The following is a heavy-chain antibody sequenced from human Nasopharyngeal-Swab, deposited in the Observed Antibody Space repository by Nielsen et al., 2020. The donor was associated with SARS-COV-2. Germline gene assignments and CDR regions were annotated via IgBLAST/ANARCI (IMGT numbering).Heavy chain of an antibody. CDR3: ARRGLITMIHRWFDP. V-gene: IGHV4-59*12. CDR2: ISYSGRT. D-gene: IGHD3-22*01. Sequence: LECFFYISYSGRTNYNPSLKSRVTISVDTSKNQFSLKLSSVTAADTAVYYCARRGLITMIHRWFDPWGQGTLVTVSS. J-gene: IGHJ5*02.